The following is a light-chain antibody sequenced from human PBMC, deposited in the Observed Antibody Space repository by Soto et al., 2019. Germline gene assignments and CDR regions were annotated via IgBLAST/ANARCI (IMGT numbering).Light chain of an antibody. V-gene: IGKV1-39*01. Sequence: DIQMTQSPSSLSASVGDRVTITCRASQSISNYLNWYQQKPGKAPKLLIYAASSLQSGVPSRFSGSGSGTDVTLTISRLQPEDFATYYCQPTYSSHTVAQGTRLGIK. J-gene: IGKJ5*01. CDR2: AAS. CDR1: QSISNY. CDR3: QPTYSSHT.